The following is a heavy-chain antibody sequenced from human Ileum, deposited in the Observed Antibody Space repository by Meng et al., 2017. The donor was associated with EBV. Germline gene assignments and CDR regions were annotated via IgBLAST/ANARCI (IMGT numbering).Heavy chain of an antibody. Sequence: QVQLRGPGPAPFQSPETLSPPCAGSGDSITNHNWCAWVRQPPGKGLEWIGEIPHRGSSAYNPSLKSRVSMSIDKSKNQFSLKLTSVTAADTVVYHCLRGSGGSVWGQGTLVTVSS. CDR1: GDSITNHNW. D-gene: IGHD3-10*01. CDR3: LRGSGGSV. V-gene: IGHV4-4*03. CDR2: IPHRGSS. J-gene: IGHJ1*01.